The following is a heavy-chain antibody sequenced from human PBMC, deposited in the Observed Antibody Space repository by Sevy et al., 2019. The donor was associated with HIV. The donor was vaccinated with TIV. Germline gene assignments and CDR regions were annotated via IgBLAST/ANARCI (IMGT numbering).Heavy chain of an antibody. Sequence: ASVKVSCKASGYTFTSYAMNWVRQAPGQGLEWMGWINTNTGNPTYAQGFTGRFVFSLDTSVSTAYLQISSLKAEDTAVYYCARVSPGTTKYGMDVWGRGTTVTVSS. CDR1: GYTFTSYA. J-gene: IGHJ6*02. CDR3: ARVSPGTTKYGMDV. V-gene: IGHV7-4-1*02. D-gene: IGHD1-7*01. CDR2: INTNTGNP.